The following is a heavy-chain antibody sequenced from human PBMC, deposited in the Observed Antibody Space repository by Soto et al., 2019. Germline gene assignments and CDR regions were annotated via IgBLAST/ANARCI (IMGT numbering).Heavy chain of an antibody. CDR1: GFTFSSYG. V-gene: IGHV3-30*18. J-gene: IGHJ4*02. CDR2: ISYDGSNK. D-gene: IGHD6-19*01. Sequence: GGSLRLSCAASGFTFSSYGMHWVRQAPGKGLEWVAVISYDGSNKYYADSVKGRFTISRDNSKNTLYLQMNSLRAEDTAVYYCAKDAHSYTPQYSRGWVDYWGQGTLVTVSS. CDR3: AKDAHSYTPQYSRGWVDY.